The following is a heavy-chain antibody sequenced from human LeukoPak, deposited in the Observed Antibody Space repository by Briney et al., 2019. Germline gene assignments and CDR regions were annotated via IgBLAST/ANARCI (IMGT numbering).Heavy chain of an antibody. D-gene: IGHD3-22*01. CDR2: ISAYTGNT. CDR3: ARSGVGYFYDNTGYYPLDY. V-gene: IGHV1-18*01. CDR1: VYTFTNYG. Sequence: ASVKVSSKASVYTFTNYGISWVRQAPGQGLEWMGWISAYTGNTNYAQNFQGRVTMTTDTSTSTAFMELRSLRSDDTAVYYCARSGVGYFYDNTGYYPLDYWGQGTLVTVSS. J-gene: IGHJ4*02.